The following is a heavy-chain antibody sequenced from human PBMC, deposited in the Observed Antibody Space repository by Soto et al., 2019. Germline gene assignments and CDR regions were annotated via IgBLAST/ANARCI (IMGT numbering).Heavy chain of an antibody. D-gene: IGHD3-3*01. CDR3: ARDFAYFDS. Sequence: SETLSLTCTVSGGSFKSGSYSWSWIRQPPGKGLEWIGYVYHTGRTGYNPSLKSRVSISMDTSKNQFSLNLDSVTAADTAVYFCARDFAYFDSWGQGTLVTVSS. CDR1: GGSFKSGSYS. J-gene: IGHJ4*02. CDR2: VYHTGRT. V-gene: IGHV4-61*01.